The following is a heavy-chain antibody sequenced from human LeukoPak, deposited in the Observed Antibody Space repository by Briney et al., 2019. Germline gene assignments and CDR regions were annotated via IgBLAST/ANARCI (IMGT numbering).Heavy chain of an antibody. CDR2: IKQDGSEK. J-gene: IGHJ4*02. Sequence: GGSLRLSCAASGFTFSSYWMSWVRQAPGKGLEWVANIKQDGSEKYYVDSVKGRFTISRDNAKNSLYLQMNSLRAEDTAVYYCAKANSITIFGVISPVDYWGQGTLVTVSS. CDR1: GFTFSSYW. D-gene: IGHD3-3*01. CDR3: AKANSITIFGVISPVDY. V-gene: IGHV3-7*01.